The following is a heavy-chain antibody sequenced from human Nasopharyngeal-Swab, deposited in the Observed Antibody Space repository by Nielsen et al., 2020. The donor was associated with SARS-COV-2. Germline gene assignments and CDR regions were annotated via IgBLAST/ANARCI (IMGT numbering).Heavy chain of an antibody. V-gene: IGHV3-7*01. J-gene: IGHJ4*02. D-gene: IGHD4-17*01. CDR3: ARDLGSGTVSDY. Sequence: VRQAPGKGLEWVANIKQDGSEKYYVDSVKGRFTISRDNAKNSLYLQMNSLRAEDTAVYYCARDLGSGTVSDYWGQGTLVTSPQ. CDR2: IKQDGSEK.